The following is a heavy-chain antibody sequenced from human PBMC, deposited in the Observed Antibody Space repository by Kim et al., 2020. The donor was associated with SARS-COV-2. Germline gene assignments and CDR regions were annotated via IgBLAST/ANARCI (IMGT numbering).Heavy chain of an antibody. CDR1: GGSISSYY. Sequence: SETLSLTCTVSGGSISSYYWSWIRQPPGKGLEWIGYIYYSGSTNYNPSLKSRVTISVDTSKNQFSLKLSSVTAADTAVYYCARVPYGSVEHNWFDPWGQGTLVTVSS. CDR3: ARVPYGSVEHNWFDP. D-gene: IGHD3-10*01. J-gene: IGHJ5*02. V-gene: IGHV4-59*13. CDR2: IYYSGST.